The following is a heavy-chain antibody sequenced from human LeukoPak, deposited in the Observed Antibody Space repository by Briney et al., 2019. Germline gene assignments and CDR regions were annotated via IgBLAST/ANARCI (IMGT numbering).Heavy chain of an antibody. D-gene: IGHD5/OR15-5a*01. CDR1: GFTFDDYA. Sequence: GRSLRLSRAASGFTFDDYAMHWVRQAPGKGLEWVSGISWNSGSIGYADSVKGRFTISRDNAKNSLYLQMNSLRAEDTALYYCAKSEMSQIVLSAFDIWGQGTMVTVSS. J-gene: IGHJ3*02. CDR3: AKSEMSQIVLSAFDI. CDR2: ISWNSGSI. V-gene: IGHV3-9*01.